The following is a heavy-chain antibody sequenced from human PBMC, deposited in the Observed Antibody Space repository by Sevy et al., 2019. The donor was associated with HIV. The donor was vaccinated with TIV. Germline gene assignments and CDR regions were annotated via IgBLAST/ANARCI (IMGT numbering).Heavy chain of an antibody. CDR2: IRFDGSMK. CDR3: ANDAYDYRTGYYGYYGMDV. V-gene: IGHV3-30*02. CDR1: GFRFSNYG. D-gene: IGHD3-3*01. Sequence: GGSLRLSCAASGFRFSNYGMHWVRQAPGKGLEWVSLIRFDGSMKYIADSVKGRFTISRNKVKDMLYLQMNSLRPEETAVYSGANDAYDYRTGYYGYYGMDVWGQGTTVTVSS. J-gene: IGHJ6*02.